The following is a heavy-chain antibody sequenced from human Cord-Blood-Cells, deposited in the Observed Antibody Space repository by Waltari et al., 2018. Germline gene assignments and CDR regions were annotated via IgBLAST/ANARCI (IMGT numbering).Heavy chain of an antibody. Sequence: EVQLLESGGGLVQPGGSLRLSCAASGFTFSSSSMSWVRQAPGKGLAWVSAISGSGGSTYYADSVKGRFTISRDNSKNTLYLQMNSLRAEDTAVYYCAKVWGSGSYYNPFDYWGQGTLVTVSS. CDR1: GFTFSSSS. J-gene: IGHJ4*02. CDR3: AKVWGSGSYYNPFDY. V-gene: IGHV3-23*01. D-gene: IGHD3-10*01. CDR2: ISGSGGST.